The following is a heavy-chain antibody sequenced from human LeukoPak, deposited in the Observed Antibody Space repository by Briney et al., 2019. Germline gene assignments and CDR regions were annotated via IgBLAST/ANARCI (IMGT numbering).Heavy chain of an antibody. D-gene: IGHD1-1*01. Sequence: SVKVSCKASGGTFSSYAISWVRQAPGQGLEWMGGIIPIFGTANYAQEFQGRVTITADESTSTAYMELSSLRSEDTAVYYCARQTVQLERYYYGMDVWGKGTTVTVSS. CDR3: ARQTVQLERYYYGMDV. V-gene: IGHV1-69*13. CDR1: GGTFSSYA. CDR2: IIPIFGTA. J-gene: IGHJ6*04.